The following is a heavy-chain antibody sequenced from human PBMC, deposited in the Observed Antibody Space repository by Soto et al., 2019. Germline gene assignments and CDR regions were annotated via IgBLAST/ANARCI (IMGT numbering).Heavy chain of an antibody. CDR3: GRGRYGDY. CDR1: GYTFTSYG. D-gene: IGHD1-1*01. CDR2: ISAHNGNT. V-gene: IGHV1-18*01. J-gene: IGHJ4*02. Sequence: QVHLVQSGAEVKKPGASVKVSCKASGYTFTSYGITWVRQAPGQGLEWMGWISAHNGNTDYAQKLQGRVIVTRDTSTSTAYMELRSLRSVVTAVYYCGRGRYGDYWGQGALVTVSS.